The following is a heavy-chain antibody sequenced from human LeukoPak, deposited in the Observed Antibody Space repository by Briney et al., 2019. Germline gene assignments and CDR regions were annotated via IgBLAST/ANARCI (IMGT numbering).Heavy chain of an antibody. V-gene: IGHV1-46*01. CDR1: GYTFSSYY. D-gene: IGHD3-9*01. CDR2: INPTGGSP. J-gene: IGHJ4*02. CDR3: ARGGLRYFDWFDY. Sequence: ASVTVSFTASGYTFSSYYMHWVRQAPGQGLEWMGIINPTGGSPSYAQKFQGRVTMTRDTSTSTVYMEVSSLRSEDTAVYYCARGGLRYFDWFDYWGQGTLVTVSS.